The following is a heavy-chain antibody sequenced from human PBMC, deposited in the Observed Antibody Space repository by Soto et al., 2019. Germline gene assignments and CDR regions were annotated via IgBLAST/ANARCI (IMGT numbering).Heavy chain of an antibody. J-gene: IGHJ3*02. D-gene: IGHD2-21*01. CDR3: AAQIVLDAFDI. CDR1: GYXFTGYY. Sequence: ASVKGSCKASGYXFTGYYMHWVRQAPGQGLEWMGWINPNSGGTNYAQKFQGWVTMTRDTSISTAYMELSRLRSDDTAVYYCAAQIVLDAFDIWGQGTMVTVSS. CDR2: INPNSGGT. V-gene: IGHV1-2*04.